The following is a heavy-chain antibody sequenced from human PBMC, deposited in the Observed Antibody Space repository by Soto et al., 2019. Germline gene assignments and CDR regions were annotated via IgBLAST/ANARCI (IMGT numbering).Heavy chain of an antibody. CDR3: ARAAHYSNLNWFDP. D-gene: IGHD4-4*01. Sequence: QVQLVQSGAEVKKPGASVKVTCKASGYTFTSYDINWVRQATGLGLEWMGWMNPNSGNTGYAQKFQGRVTMTRNTSISTDYMELSSLRSEDTAVYYCARAAHYSNLNWFDPWGQGTLVTVSS. CDR2: MNPNSGNT. CDR1: GYTFTSYD. J-gene: IGHJ5*02. V-gene: IGHV1-8*01.